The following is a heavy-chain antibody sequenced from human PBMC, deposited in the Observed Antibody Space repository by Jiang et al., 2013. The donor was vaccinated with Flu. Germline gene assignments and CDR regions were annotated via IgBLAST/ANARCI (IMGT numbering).Heavy chain of an antibody. V-gene: IGHV3-30*02. CDR2: IRFDGSDN. CDR3: ATLRGSSYDTYLADY. CDR1: GFSFSYYA. D-gene: IGHD3-3*01. J-gene: IGHJ4*02. Sequence: VQLVESGGGVVLPGGSLRLSCAASGFSFSYYAMHWVRQPPGKGLEWVANIRFDGSDNYYSDSVKGRFTISRDNSKNTLFLQMNSLRVDDTAVYYCATLRGSSYDTYLADYWGQGTLVTVSS.